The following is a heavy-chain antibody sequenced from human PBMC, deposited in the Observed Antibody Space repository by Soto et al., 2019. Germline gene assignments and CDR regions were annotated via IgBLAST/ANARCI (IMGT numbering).Heavy chain of an antibody. CDR2: INPKSGGT. Sequence: ASVKVSCKATGYSFTDYHIHWVRQAPGQGLEWLGRINPKSGGTSTAQKFQGWVTMTTDTSISTASMELTRLTSDDTAIYYCARGDSTDCSNGVCSFFYNHDMDVWGQGTTVTVSS. V-gene: IGHV1-2*04. D-gene: IGHD2-8*01. J-gene: IGHJ6*02. CDR1: GYSFTDYH. CDR3: ARGDSTDCSNGVCSFFYNHDMDV.